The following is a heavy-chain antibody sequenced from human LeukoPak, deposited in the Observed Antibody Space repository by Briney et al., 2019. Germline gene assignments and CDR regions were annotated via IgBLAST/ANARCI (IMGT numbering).Heavy chain of an antibody. CDR3: ARRGDDILTGYYYFDY. V-gene: IGHV4-59*01. CDR1: GGSISPYY. Sequence: KSSETLSLTCTVSGGSISPYYWNWVRQPPGKGLEWIGYIYYSGSTNYNPSLKSRVTISVDTSKNQFSLKLSSVTAADTAVYYCARRGDDILTGYYYFDYWGQGTLVTVSS. D-gene: IGHD3-9*01. J-gene: IGHJ4*02. CDR2: IYYSGST.